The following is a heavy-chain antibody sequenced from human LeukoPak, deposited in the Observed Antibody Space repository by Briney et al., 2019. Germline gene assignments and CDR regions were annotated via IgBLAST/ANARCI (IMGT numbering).Heavy chain of an antibody. D-gene: IGHD3-10*01. Sequence: GRSLRLSCAASGFTFDDYAMHWVRQAPGKGLEWVSSISSSSSYIYYADSVKGRFTISRDNAKNSLYLQMNSLRAEGTAVYYCARDGLWFGEFTYYFDYWGQGTLVTVSS. CDR1: GFTFDDYA. V-gene: IGHV3-21*01. J-gene: IGHJ4*02. CDR3: ARDGLWFGEFTYYFDY. CDR2: ISSSSSYI.